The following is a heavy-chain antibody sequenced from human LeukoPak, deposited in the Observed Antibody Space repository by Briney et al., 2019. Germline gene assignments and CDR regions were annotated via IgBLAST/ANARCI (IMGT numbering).Heavy chain of an antibody. CDR2: IYYSGST. CDR3: AIENYGGNGDY. V-gene: IGHV4-39*01. J-gene: IGHJ4*02. Sequence: NTSETLSLTCTVSGGSISSSSYYWGWIRQPPGKGLEWIGSIYYSGSTYYNPSLKSRVTISVDTSKNQFSLKLSSVTAADTAVYYCAIENYGGNGDYWGQGTLVTVSS. CDR1: GGSISSSSYY. D-gene: IGHD4-23*01.